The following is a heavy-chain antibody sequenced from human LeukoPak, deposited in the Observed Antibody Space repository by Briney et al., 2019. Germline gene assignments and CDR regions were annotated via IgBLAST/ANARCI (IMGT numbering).Heavy chain of an antibody. D-gene: IGHD2-21*01. CDR3: AKYCGGDCYPYYYYYMDV. J-gene: IGHJ6*03. Sequence: GGSLRLSCAASGFTFSSYAMSWVRQAPGKGLEWVSAISGSGGSTYYADSVKGRFTISRDNSKNTLYLQMNSLRAEDTAVYYCAKYCGGDCYPYYYYYMDVWGKGTTVTVSS. CDR2: ISGSGGST. V-gene: IGHV3-23*01. CDR1: GFTFSSYA.